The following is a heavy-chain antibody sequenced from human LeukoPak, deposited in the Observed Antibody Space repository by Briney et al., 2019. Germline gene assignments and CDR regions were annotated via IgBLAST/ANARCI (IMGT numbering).Heavy chain of an antibody. D-gene: IGHD3-10*01. CDR1: AYSFTSYW. Sequence: GESLKISCKGSAYSFTSYWIGWVRQMPGKGLEWMGIIYPADSDTRYSPSFQGQATISADKSISTAYLQWSSLKASDTAMYYCARTKDSGSYYTAFDYWGQGTLVTVSS. V-gene: IGHV5-51*01. J-gene: IGHJ4*02. CDR2: IYPADSDT. CDR3: ARTKDSGSYYTAFDY.